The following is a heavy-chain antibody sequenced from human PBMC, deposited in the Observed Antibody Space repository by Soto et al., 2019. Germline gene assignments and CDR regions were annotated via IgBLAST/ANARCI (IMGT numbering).Heavy chain of an antibody. CDR3: ARCQDILLKDGMDV. J-gene: IGHJ6*02. D-gene: IGHD2-8*01. Sequence: SVNVSFKASGGTFSSYAISWVRQAPGQGLELRGGIIPIFGTANYAQKFQGRVTITADESTSTAYMELSSLRSEDTAVDYCARCQDILLKDGMDVWGQGTTDTVSS. CDR1: GGTFSSYA. CDR2: IIPIFGTA. V-gene: IGHV1-69*13.